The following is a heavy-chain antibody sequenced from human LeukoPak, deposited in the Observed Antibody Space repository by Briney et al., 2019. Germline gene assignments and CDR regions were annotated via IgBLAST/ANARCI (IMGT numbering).Heavy chain of an antibody. CDR1: GGPHSSYY. V-gene: IGHV4-59*08. J-gene: IGHJ3*02. CDR2: IYYSGST. CDR3: ASYDSSDPDAFDI. D-gene: IGHD3-22*01. Sequence: SETLSLTCTVSGGPHSSYYWRWIRRPTGEGLEWIGYIYYSGSTNYNPSLKSRVTISVDTSKNQSSLKLSSVTAADTAVYYCASYDSSDPDAFDIWGQGTMVTVSS.